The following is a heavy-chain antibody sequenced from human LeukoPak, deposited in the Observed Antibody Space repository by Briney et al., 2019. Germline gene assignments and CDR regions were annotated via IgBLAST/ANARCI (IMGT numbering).Heavy chain of an antibody. V-gene: IGHV3-23*01. CDR1: GFTFSSYA. Sequence: GGSLRLSCAASGFTFSSYAMSWVRQAPGKGLECISGFSGSGGSTYYADSVKGRFTISRDNSKNTLYLQMNSLRAEDTAVYYCAKLLWFGDQPLDYWGQGTLVTVSS. D-gene: IGHD3-10*01. CDR2: FSGSGGST. CDR3: AKLLWFGDQPLDY. J-gene: IGHJ4*02.